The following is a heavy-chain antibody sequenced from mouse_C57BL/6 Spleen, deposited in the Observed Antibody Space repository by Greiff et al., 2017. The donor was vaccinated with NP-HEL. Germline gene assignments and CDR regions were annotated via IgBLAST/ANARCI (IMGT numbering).Heavy chain of an antibody. V-gene: IGHV1-69*01. J-gene: IGHJ1*03. Sequence: VQLQQSGAELVMPGASVKLSCKASGYTFTSYWMHWVKQRPGQGLEWIGEIDPSDSYTNYNQKFKGKSTLTVDKSFSTAYMQLSSLPSEDSAVYYCARGYYGSRRYFDVWGTGTTVTVSS. D-gene: IGHD1-1*01. CDR1: GYTFTSYW. CDR2: IDPSDSYT. CDR3: ARGYYGSRRYFDV.